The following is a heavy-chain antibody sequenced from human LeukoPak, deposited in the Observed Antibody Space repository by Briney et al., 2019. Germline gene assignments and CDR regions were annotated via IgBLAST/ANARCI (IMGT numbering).Heavy chain of an antibody. CDR3: ARNGMDV. J-gene: IGHJ6*02. CDR2: INHSGST. CDR1: GGSFSGYY. Sequence: SETLSLTCAVYGGSFSGYYWSWIRQPPGKGLEWIGEINHSGSTNYNPSLKSRVTISVDTSKNQFSLKLSSVTAADTAVYYCARNGMDVWGQGTTVTVSS. V-gene: IGHV4-34*01.